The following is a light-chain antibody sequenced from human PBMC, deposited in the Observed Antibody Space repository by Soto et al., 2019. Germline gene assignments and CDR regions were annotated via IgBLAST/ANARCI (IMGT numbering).Light chain of an antibody. Sequence: IQMTQSPSSLSASIGDRVTITCHASHDIRNSLNWYQQTPGKPPKLLISDASNLEAGVPSRFSGSGIGTDFSFTIVSLHPEDVATYFCQQYDNLPLTFGGGTKVEI. CDR3: QQYDNLPLT. CDR1: HDIRNS. J-gene: IGKJ4*01. CDR2: DAS. V-gene: IGKV1-33*01.